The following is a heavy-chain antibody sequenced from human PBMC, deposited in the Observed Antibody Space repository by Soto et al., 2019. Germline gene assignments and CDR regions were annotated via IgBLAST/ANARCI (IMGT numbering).Heavy chain of an antibody. J-gene: IGHJ3*01. CDR2: ISYDGNNK. V-gene: IGHV3-30-3*01. CDR1: RFTFSNYA. Sequence: QVQLVESGGSVVQPGRSLRLSCAASRFTFSNYAMHWVRQAPGKGLEWVAVISYDGNNKYYADSVKGRFTISRDNSKNTLYLQMTSRRAEATAVYYCARDSSLGYGDYYVIAFDLWGQGTMVTVSS. CDR3: ARDSSLGYGDYYVIAFDL. D-gene: IGHD4-17*01.